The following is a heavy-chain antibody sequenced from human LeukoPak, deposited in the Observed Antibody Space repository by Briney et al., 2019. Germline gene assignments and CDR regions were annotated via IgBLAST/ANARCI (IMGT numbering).Heavy chain of an antibody. D-gene: IGHD6-13*01. J-gene: IGHJ4*02. CDR1: GGSISNYH. CDR3: ARDRGIAARFDY. CDR2: IYYSGNT. Sequence: SETLSLTCTVSGGSISNYHWSWIRQPPGKGLEWIGYIYYSGNTYYNPSLKSRVTISVDTSKNQFSLRLSSVTAADTAVYYCARDRGIAARFDYWGQGTLVTVSS. V-gene: IGHV4-59*01.